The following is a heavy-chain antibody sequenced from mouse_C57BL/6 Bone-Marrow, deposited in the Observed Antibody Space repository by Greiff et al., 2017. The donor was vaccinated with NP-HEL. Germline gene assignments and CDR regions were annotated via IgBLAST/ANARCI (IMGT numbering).Heavy chain of an antibody. Sequence: EVKVVESGGGLVKPGGSLKLSCAASGFTFSSYAMSWVRQTPEKRLEWVATISDGGSYTYYPDNVKGRFTISRDNAKNNLYLQMSHLKSEDTAMYYCARAQTAPNYWGQGTTLTVSS. CDR1: GFTFSSYA. J-gene: IGHJ2*01. D-gene: IGHD3-2*01. CDR3: ARAQTAPNY. V-gene: IGHV5-4*03. CDR2: ISDGGSYT.